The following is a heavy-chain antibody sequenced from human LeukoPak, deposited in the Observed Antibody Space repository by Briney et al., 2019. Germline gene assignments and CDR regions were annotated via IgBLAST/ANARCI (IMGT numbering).Heavy chain of an antibody. J-gene: IGHJ4*02. CDR2: ISTYNGNT. D-gene: IGHD6-13*01. V-gene: IGHV1-18*04. Sequence: ASVKVSCKASGYTFTDYYIHWVRQAPGQGLEWMGWISTYNGNTNYAQKLQGRVTMTTDTSTSTAYMDLRRLTSDDTAVYYCARDRGSSWPLDYWGQGTLVTVSS. CDR3: ARDRGSSWPLDY. CDR1: GYTFTDYY.